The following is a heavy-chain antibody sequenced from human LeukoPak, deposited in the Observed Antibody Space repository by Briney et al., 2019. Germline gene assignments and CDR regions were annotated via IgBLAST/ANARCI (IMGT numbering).Heavy chain of an antibody. J-gene: IGHJ4*02. Sequence: SQTLSLTCAVSGGSISSGGYYWSWIRQPPGKGLEWIGYIYHSGSTYYNPSLKSRVTISVDRSKNQFSLKLSSVTAADTAVYYCASGYCSGGSCYFDYWGQGTLVTVSS. CDR1: GGSISSGGYY. CDR3: ASGYCSGGSCYFDY. D-gene: IGHD2-15*01. CDR2: IYHSGST. V-gene: IGHV4-30-2*01.